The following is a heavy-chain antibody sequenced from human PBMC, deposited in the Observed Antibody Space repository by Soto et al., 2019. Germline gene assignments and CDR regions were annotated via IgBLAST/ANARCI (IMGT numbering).Heavy chain of an antibody. CDR2: IKQDGSEK. V-gene: IGHV3-7*05. CDR3: ARDPRNHFWSGYYDY. CDR1: GFTFSSYW. D-gene: IGHD3-3*02. J-gene: IGHJ4*02. Sequence: PGGSLRLSCAASGFTFSSYWMSWVRQAPGKGLEWVANIKQDGSEKYYVDSVKGRFTISRDNAKNSLYLQMNSLRAEDTAVYYCARDPRNHFWSGYYDYWGQGTLVTVPQ.